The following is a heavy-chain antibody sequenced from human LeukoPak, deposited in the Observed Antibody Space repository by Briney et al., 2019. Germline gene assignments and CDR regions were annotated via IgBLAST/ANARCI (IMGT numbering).Heavy chain of an antibody. CDR2: ISSSSSYI. CDR1: GFTFSSYS. V-gene: IGHV3-21*01. J-gene: IGHJ4*02. Sequence: GGSLRLSCAASGFTFSSYSMNWVRQAPGKGLEWVSSISSSSSYIYYADSVRGRFTISRDNAKNSLYLQMNSLRAEDTAVYYCARAHFWSGYCADYWGQGTLVTVSS. D-gene: IGHD3-3*02. CDR3: ARAHFWSGYCADY.